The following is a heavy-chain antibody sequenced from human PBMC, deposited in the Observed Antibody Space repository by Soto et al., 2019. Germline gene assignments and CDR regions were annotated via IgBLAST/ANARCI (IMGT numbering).Heavy chain of an antibody. D-gene: IGHD6-6*01. Sequence: EVQLLESGGGLVQPGGSLRLSCAASGFTFSSYAMSWVRQAPGKGLEWVSAISGSGGSTYYADSVKGRFTISRDNSKNTLYLQMNILRAEDTAVYYCAKEEAGYSSSSGWFDPRAQGTLVTVSS. J-gene: IGHJ5*02. CDR2: ISGSGGST. V-gene: IGHV3-23*01. CDR1: GFTFSSYA. CDR3: AKEEAGYSSSSGWFDP.